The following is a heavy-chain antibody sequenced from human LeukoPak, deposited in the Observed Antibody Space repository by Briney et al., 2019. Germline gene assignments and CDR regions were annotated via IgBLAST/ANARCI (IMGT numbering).Heavy chain of an antibody. CDR3: AKQQLISKWFDP. CDR2: IYYSGST. D-gene: IGHD6-13*01. CDR1: GGSISSSSYY. V-gene: IGHV4-39*07. Sequence: SETLSLTCTVSGGSISSSSYYWGWIRQPPGKGLEWIGSIYYSGSTYYNPSLKSRVTISVDTSKNQFSLKLSPVTAADTAVYYCAKQQLISKWFDPWGQGTLVTVSS. J-gene: IGHJ5*02.